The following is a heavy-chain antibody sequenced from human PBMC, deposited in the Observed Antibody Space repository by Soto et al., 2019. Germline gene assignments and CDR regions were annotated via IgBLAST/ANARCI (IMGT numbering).Heavy chain of an antibody. CDR2: INYDGYS. Sequence: QVQLQESGPGLVKPSETLSLTCTVSGGSITNYYCSWFRQPPGKGLEWMGYINYDGYSAYNLSLRRRVTLPMDASKTQFSRMLKYGTATDTAVYCCANDGFGHLCGHVDLLGVGTTVIVSS. J-gene: IGHJ6*04. V-gene: IGHV4-59*08. CDR1: GGSITNYY. CDR3: ANDGFGHLCGHVDL. D-gene: IGHD3-10*01.